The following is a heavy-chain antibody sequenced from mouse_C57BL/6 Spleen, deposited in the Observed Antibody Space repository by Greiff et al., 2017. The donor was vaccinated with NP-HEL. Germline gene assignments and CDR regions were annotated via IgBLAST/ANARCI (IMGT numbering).Heavy chain of an antibody. CDR3: ARAITTVVAGGYFDY. J-gene: IGHJ2*01. CDR2: ISYDGSN. V-gene: IGHV3-6*01. Sequence: ESGPGLVKPSQSLSLTCSVTGYSITSGYYWNWIRQFPGNKLEWMGYISYDGSNNYNPSLKNRISITRDTSKNQFFLKLNSVTTEDTATYYCARAITTVVAGGYFDYWGQGTTLTVSS. D-gene: IGHD1-1*01. CDR1: GYSITSGYY.